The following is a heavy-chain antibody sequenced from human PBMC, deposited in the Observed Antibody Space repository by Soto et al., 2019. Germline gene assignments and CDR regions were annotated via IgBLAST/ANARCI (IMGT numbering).Heavy chain of an antibody. CDR3: ARTDYDSSGYFLRRYFDY. CDR1: GGSFSRYY. D-gene: IGHD3-22*01. Sequence: SETLSLTCVVYGGSFSRYYWSWIRQPPGKGLEWIGEINHSGSTNYNPSLKSRVTISLDTSKNQFSLKLSSVTAADTAVYYCARTDYDSSGYFLRRYFDYWGQGTLVTVSS. J-gene: IGHJ4*02. V-gene: IGHV4-34*01. CDR2: INHSGST.